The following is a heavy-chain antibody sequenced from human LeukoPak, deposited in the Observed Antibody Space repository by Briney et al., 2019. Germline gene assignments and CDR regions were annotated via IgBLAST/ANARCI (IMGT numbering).Heavy chain of an antibody. V-gene: IGHV3-48*03. D-gene: IGHD3-10*02. J-gene: IGHJ6*04. CDR3: AELGITMIGGV. CDR2: ISSIGSTI. Sequence: GGSLRLSCAASGFTFSSYEMNWVRQAPGKGLEWVSYISSIGSTIYYADFVEGRFNISRDNAKNSLYLQMNSLRAEDTAVYYCAELGITMIGGVWGKGTTVTISS. CDR1: GFTFSSYE.